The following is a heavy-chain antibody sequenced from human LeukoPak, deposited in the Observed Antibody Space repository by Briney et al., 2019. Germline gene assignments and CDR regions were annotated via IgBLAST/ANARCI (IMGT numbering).Heavy chain of an antibody. D-gene: IGHD3-9*01. CDR3: ARVLTGYYTALTFDY. V-gene: IGHV3-7*01. Sequence: GGSLRLSCAASGFTFSSYWMSWVRQAPGKGLEWVANIKQDGSEKYYVDSVKGRFTISRDNAKNSLYLQMNSLRAEDTAVYYCARVLTGYYTALTFDYWGQGTLVTVSS. CDR1: GFTFSSYW. J-gene: IGHJ4*02. CDR2: IKQDGSEK.